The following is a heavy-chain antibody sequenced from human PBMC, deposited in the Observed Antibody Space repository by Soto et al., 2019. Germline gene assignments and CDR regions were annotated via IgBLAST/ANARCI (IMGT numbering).Heavy chain of an antibody. J-gene: IGHJ4*02. CDR1: GGSSSSSSYY. CDR2: IYYSGST. D-gene: IGHD3-10*01. V-gene: IGHV4-31*03. Sequence: SETLSLTCTVSGGSSSSSSYYWSWIRQHPGKGLEWIGYIYYSGSTYYNPSLKSRVTISVDTSKNQFSLKLSSVTAADTAVYFCARSRSGIGELLQTALDYWGQGTLVTVSS. CDR3: ARSRSGIGELLQTALDY.